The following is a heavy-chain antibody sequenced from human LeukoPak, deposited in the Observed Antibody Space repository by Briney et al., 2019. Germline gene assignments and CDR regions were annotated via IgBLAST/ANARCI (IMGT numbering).Heavy chain of an antibody. V-gene: IGHV4-31*03. D-gene: IGHD3-22*01. CDR1: GGSISSGGCY. J-gene: IGHJ3*02. CDR2: IHYSGTT. CDR3: ARDYYDTRRTYDI. Sequence: PSETLSLTCTVSGGSISSGGCYWTWIRQLPGKGLEWIGCIHYSGTTYYSPSLKSRISISVDTSKNQFSLKLRSMTAADTAVYYCARDYYDTRRTYDIWGQGTMVTVSS.